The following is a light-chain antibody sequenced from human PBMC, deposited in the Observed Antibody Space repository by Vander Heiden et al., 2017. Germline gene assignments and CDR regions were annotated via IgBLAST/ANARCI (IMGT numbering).Light chain of an antibody. V-gene: IGLV1-44*01. CDR2: SNN. J-gene: IGLJ3*02. CDR1: TSNLGGNT. CDR3: ASWDDSLNGWV. Sequence: QSVLTQPPSASGTPGQRVPISCSGSTSNLGGNTVNWYQQFPGTAPKLLIYSNNQRPSGVPDRFSGSKSGTSASLAISGLQSEDEADYYCASWDDSLNGWVFGGGTKLTVL.